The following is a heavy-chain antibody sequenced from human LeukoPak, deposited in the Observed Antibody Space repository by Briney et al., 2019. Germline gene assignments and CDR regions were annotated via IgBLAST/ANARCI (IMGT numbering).Heavy chain of an antibody. Sequence: GGSLRLSCEASGFTFSNYSMTWVRQAPGKGLEWVSSISSSSSYIYYADSVKGRFTISRDNAKNSLYLQMNSLRADDTAVYYCARTIVVTMVRGGPFDYWGQGTLVTVSS. J-gene: IGHJ4*02. CDR3: ARTIVVTMVRGGPFDY. D-gene: IGHD3-10*01. CDR1: GFTFSNYS. V-gene: IGHV3-21*01. CDR2: ISSSSSYI.